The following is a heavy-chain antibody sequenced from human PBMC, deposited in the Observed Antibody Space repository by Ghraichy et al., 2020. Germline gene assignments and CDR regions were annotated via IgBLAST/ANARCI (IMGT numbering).Heavy chain of an antibody. CDR2: IKTRSSGGTT. CDR3: TTLSMTVTHGGDY. J-gene: IGHJ4*02. V-gene: IGHV3-15*01. D-gene: IGHD4-17*01. CDR1: GLIFSDAW. Sequence: LTCAASGLIFSDAWMSWVRQAPGRGLEWVGRIKTRSSGGTTDYAAPVKGRFTISRDDYEKTLYLQMNGLKTDDTGVYYCTTLSMTVTHGGDYWGRGTLVTVSS.